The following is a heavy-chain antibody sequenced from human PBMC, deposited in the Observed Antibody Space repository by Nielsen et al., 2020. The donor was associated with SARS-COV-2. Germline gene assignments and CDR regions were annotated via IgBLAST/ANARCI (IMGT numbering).Heavy chain of an antibody. CDR3: ASGTGPYFDY. Sequence: GESLKISCAASGFTFSSYGMHWVRQAPGKGLEWVAVIWYDGSNKYYADSVKDRFTISRDNSKNTLYLQMNSLRAEDTAVYYCASGTGPYFDYWGQGTLVTVSS. CDR2: IWYDGSNK. J-gene: IGHJ4*02. CDR1: GFTFSSYG. D-gene: IGHD6-13*01. V-gene: IGHV3-33*01.